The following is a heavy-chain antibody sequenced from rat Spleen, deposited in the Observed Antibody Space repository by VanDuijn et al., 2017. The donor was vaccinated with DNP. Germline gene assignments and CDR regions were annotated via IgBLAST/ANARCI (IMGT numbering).Heavy chain of an antibody. CDR3: ARQATRGAMDA. Sequence: EVQLVESGGGLVQPGDSLKLSCAASGFSFSDYYMAWVRQASTKGLEWVAYIGSDGYAPYYGDSVKGRFTISRDNSKNTLYLQMNSLRSEDTATYFCARQATRGAMDAWGQGTSLTVSS. CDR2: IGSDGYAP. D-gene: IGHD1-4*01. J-gene: IGHJ4*01. V-gene: IGHV5-22*01. CDR1: GFSFSDYY.